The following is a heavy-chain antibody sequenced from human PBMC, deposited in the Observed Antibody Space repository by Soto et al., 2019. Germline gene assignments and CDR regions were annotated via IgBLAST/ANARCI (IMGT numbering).Heavy chain of an antibody. V-gene: IGHV1-24*01. CDR3: ATRLATVTTQGLFYYYGMDV. CDR2: FDPEDGET. CDR1: GYTLTELS. D-gene: IGHD4-4*01. J-gene: IGHJ6*02. Sequence: ASVKVPCKVSGYTLTELSMHWVRQAPGKGLEWMGGFDPEDGETIYSQKFQGRATMTEYTSTETAYMELSSLKTEDTAVYYCATRLATVTTQGLFYYYGMDVWGQGTTVTVSS.